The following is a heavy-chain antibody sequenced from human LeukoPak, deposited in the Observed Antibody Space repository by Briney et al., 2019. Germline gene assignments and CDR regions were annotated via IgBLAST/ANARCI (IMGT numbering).Heavy chain of an antibody. CDR2: INPNSGGT. V-gene: IGHV1-2*02. CDR1: GYTFTGYY. Sequence: ASVKVSCKASGYTFTGYYMHWVRQAPGQGLEWMGWINPNSGGTNYAQKFQGRVTMTRDTSISTAYMELSRLRSDDTAVYYCARDRTAYCGGDCYFDYWGQGTLVTVSS. D-gene: IGHD2-21*02. J-gene: IGHJ4*02. CDR3: ARDRTAYCGGDCYFDY.